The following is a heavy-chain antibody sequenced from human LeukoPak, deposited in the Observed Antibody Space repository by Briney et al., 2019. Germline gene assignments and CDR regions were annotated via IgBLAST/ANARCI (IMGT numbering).Heavy chain of an antibody. J-gene: IGHJ4*02. CDR2: ISADGGDT. CDR3: ASHLPYCGRDSCSFFDF. D-gene: IGHD2-21*01. CDR1: GSTLSNYA. V-gene: IGHV3-23*01. Sequence: GGSLRLSCAASGSTLSNYAISWVRQAPGKGLEWVSAISADGGDTYHTDSVKGRFTISRDNSKNTLFLQMNSLRGEDTAVYYCASHLPYCGRDSCSFFDFWGQGTLVTVSS.